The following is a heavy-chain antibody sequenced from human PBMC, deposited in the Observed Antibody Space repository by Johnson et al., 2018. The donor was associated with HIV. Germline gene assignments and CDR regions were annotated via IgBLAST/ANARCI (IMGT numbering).Heavy chain of an antibody. J-gene: IGHJ3*02. D-gene: IGHD1-26*01. CDR3: ARGSKWELLGAFDI. CDR2: LDTGGNT. CDR1: GFTFSSYG. Sequence: QVQLVEFGGGVVQPGRSLRLSCAASGFTFSSYGMHWVRQAPGKGLEWVSGLDTGGNTYYADSVKGRFTISRDNSKNTLYLQMNSLRAEDTAVYYCARGSKWELLGAFDIWGQGTMVTVSS. V-gene: IGHV3-NL1*01.